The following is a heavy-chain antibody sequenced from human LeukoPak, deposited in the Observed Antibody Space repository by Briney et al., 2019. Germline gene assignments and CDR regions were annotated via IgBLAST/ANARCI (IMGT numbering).Heavy chain of an antibody. CDR1: GGSISSSSYY. Sequence: SETLSLTCTVSGGSISSSSYYWGWIRQPPGKGLEWIGSIYYSGSTYYNPSLKSRVTISVDTSKNQFSLKLSSVTAADTAVYYCARDKGTSSGWYGSAGGMDVWGQGTTVTVSS. CDR3: ARDKGTSSGWYGSAGGMDV. D-gene: IGHD6-19*01. J-gene: IGHJ6*02. CDR2: IYYSGST. V-gene: IGHV4-39*02.